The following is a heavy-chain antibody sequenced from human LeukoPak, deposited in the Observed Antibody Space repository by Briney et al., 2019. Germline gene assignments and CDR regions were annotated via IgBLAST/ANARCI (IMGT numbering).Heavy chain of an antibody. V-gene: IGHV3-48*04. D-gene: IGHD4-23*01. CDR3: ARGYYGGKGWYFDV. CDR2: ISPTGTTV. Sequence: GGSLRLSCAASGFTFNIYSMNWVRQAPGKGLEWLSYISPTGTTVYYVDSVKGRFTISRDNARNSLYLQMSSLRADDTAVYYCARGYYGGKGWYFDVWGRGTLVTVSS. CDR1: GFTFNIYS. J-gene: IGHJ2*01.